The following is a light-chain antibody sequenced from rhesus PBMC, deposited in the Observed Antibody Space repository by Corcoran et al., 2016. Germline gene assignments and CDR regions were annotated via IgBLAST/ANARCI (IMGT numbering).Light chain of an antibody. J-gene: IGKJ4*01. CDR1: QSVYSN. Sequence: EIVMTQSPATLSLSPGERAILPCRASQSVYSNLAWYQQKPGQPPRLLIFDTSTRTTGIPDRFSCGGFGTDFKLTISSLEPEDFAVYYCQQYSDWALTFGGGTKVEIK. V-gene: IGKV3-42*03. CDR2: DTS. CDR3: QQYSDWALT.